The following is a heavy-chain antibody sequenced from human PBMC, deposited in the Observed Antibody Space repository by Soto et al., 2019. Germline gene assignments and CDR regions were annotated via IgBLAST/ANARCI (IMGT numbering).Heavy chain of an antibody. D-gene: IGHD3-3*01. J-gene: IGHJ5*02. V-gene: IGHV1-18*01. CDR1: GYTFTRYG. CDR3: ARDSDFWSPIDWLDP. CDR2: IIAYNGNT. Sequence: VKRSRKCSGYTFTRYGITRVSNGPGQELERRVWIIAYNGNTNFAQYLQGRVTMTPNTTTTTAYIELRSLKSDDTALYYCARDSDFWSPIDWLDPLGQGTPVTVSS.